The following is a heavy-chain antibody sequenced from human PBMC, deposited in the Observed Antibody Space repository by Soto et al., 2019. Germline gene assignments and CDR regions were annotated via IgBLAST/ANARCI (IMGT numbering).Heavy chain of an antibody. CDR1: GGSIGTFY. D-gene: IGHD6-6*01. J-gene: IGHJ5*02. CDR3: ARGKGIAARLGNWFDP. V-gene: IGHV4-59*01. CDR2: IVDGVSS. Sequence: QVQVQESGPGLAKPSETLSLTCTVSGGSIGTFYWTWIRQTPGKGLEWIGYIVDGVSSKYNPSLKSRVTISVEKSKNQFSLQLRSLTAADTAVYYCARGKGIAARLGNWFDPWGQGTLVTVSS.